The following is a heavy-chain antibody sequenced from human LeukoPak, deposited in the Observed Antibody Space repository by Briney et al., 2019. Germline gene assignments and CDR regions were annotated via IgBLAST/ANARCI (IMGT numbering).Heavy chain of an antibody. D-gene: IGHD5-12*01. CDR2: ISSSSSYI. CDR1: GFTFSSYS. CDR3: ARVDGNSGYDFLDY. V-gene: IGHV3-21*01. J-gene: IGHJ4*02. Sequence: GGSLRLSCAASGFTFSSYSMNWVPQAPGKGLEWVSSISSSSSYILYADSVKGRFTISRDNAKNSLYLQMQRLRAEDTAESYWARVDGNSGYDFLDYWGQGTLVTVSS.